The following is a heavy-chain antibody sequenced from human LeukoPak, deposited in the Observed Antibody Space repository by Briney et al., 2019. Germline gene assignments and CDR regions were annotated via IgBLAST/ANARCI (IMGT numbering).Heavy chain of an antibody. CDR1: GYTFTSYG. V-gene: IGHV1-18*01. D-gene: IGHD6-19*01. CDR3: ARDSSGWYPLDY. CDR2: ISAYNGNT. Sequence: GASVKVSCRASGYTFTSYGTSWVRQAPGQGLEWMGWISAYNGNTNYAQKLQGRVTMTTDTSTSTAYMELRSLRSDDTAVYYCARDSSGWYPLDYWGQGTLVTVSS. J-gene: IGHJ4*02.